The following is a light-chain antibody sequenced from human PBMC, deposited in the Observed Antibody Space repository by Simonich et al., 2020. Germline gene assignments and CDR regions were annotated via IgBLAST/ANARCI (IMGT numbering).Light chain of an antibody. CDR1: SGHNSYA. V-gene: IGLV4-69*01. Sequence: QLVLTQSPSASASLGASVKLPCTLSSGHNSYAIAWHQQQPEKGPRYLMKLNSDGSHSKGDGIPDRFSGSSSGAARYLTISSLQSEDEADYYCQTWGTGIQVFGGGTKLTVL. CDR3: QTWGTGIQV. J-gene: IGLJ2*01. CDR2: LNSDGSH.